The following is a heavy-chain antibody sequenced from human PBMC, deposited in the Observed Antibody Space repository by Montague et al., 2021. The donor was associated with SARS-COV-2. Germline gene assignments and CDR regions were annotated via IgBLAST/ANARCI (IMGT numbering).Heavy chain of an antibody. D-gene: IGHD3-22*01. CDR1: GGSITNNIDY. V-gene: IGHV4-39*02. Sequence: SETLSLTCTVSGGSITNNIDYWAWIRQPPGKGLEWIGSIYYTGNTYYNPSLKSRVTISVVTSKNHFTLKLSSVTAAETAVYYCARLERYFDSSGSPSAFDXWGQGTKVTVSS. CDR2: IYYTGNT. CDR3: ARLERYFDSSGSPSAFDX. J-gene: IGHJ3*01.